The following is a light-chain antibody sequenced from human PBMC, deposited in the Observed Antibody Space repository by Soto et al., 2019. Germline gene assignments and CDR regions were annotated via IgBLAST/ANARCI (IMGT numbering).Light chain of an antibody. CDR2: GAS. CDR3: LQYRSSPYT. Sequence: EIVLTQSPGTLSLSPGERATLSCRASQSVSSSYLAWYQQKPGQAPRPRIYGASSRATGITDRFSGSGSETAFTLTISRLEPYDFAVYYCLQYRSSPYTFGQGTKLQI. J-gene: IGKJ2*01. V-gene: IGKV3-20*01. CDR1: QSVSSSY.